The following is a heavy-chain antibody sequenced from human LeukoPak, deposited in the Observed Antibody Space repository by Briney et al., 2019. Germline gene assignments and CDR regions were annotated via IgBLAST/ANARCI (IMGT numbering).Heavy chain of an antibody. V-gene: IGHV3-7*01. J-gene: IGHJ6*02. CDR3: AREDIVVVPAAMPKTDYYYYGMDV. D-gene: IGHD2-2*01. Sequence: GGSLRLSCAASGFTFSSYWMSWARQAPGKGLGWVANIKQDGSEKYYVDSVKGRFTISRDNAKNSLYLQMNSLRAEDTAVYYCAREDIVVVPAAMPKTDYYYYGMDVWGQGTTVTVSS. CDR2: IKQDGSEK. CDR1: GFTFSSYW.